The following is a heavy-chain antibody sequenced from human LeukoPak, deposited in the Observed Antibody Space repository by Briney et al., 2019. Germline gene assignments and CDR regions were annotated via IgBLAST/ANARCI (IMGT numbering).Heavy chain of an antibody. Sequence: PGGSPRLSCAASGFTFSSYSMNWVRQAPGKGLEWVSSISSSSSYIYYADSVKGRFTISRDNAKNSLYLQMNSLRAEDTAVYYCARGEWFGEFNYFDYWGQGTLVTVSS. CDR3: ARGEWFGEFNYFDY. CDR1: GFTFSSYS. D-gene: IGHD3-10*01. J-gene: IGHJ4*02. CDR2: ISSSSSYI. V-gene: IGHV3-21*01.